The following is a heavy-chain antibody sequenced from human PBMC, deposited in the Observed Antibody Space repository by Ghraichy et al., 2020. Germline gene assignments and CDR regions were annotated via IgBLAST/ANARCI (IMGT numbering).Heavy chain of an antibody. CDR2: ISHTGSP. CDR1: GGSMNRDHW. J-gene: IGHJ4*02. D-gene: IGHD3-10*01. Sequence: SQTRSLTCVVSGGSMNRDHWWSWVRQAPYKGLEWIGEISHTGSPTYNPSLKSRVTMSVDKSKNQFSLKMNSVTAADTAVYYCARARDGDFDYWGQGTLVTVSS. V-gene: IGHV4/OR15-8*01. CDR3: ARARDGDFDY.